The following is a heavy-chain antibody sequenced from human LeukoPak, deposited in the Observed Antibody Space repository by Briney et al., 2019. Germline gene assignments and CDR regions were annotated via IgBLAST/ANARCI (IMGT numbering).Heavy chain of an antibody. J-gene: IGHJ4*02. V-gene: IGHV1-69*13. Sequence: SVKVSCKASGGTFSSYAISWVRQAPGQGLEWMGGIIPIFRTANYAQKFQGRVTITADESTSTAYMELSSLRSEDTAVYYCARALYYYDSSGYYLSVTYFDYWGQGTLVTVSS. D-gene: IGHD3-22*01. CDR1: GGTFSSYA. CDR2: IIPIFRTA. CDR3: ARALYYYDSSGYYLSVTYFDY.